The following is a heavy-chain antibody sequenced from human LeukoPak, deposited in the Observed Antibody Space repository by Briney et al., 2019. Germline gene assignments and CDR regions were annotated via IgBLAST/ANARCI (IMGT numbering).Heavy chain of an antibody. J-gene: IGHJ4*02. D-gene: IGHD6-19*01. Sequence: ASVKVSCKASGGTFSSYAISWVRQAPGQGLEWMGRIIPILGIANYAQKFQGRVTITADKSTSTAYMELSSLRSEDTAVYYCARRDGAVAAVDYWGQGTLVTVSS. CDR2: IIPILGIA. V-gene: IGHV1-69*04. CDR3: ARRDGAVAAVDY. CDR1: GGTFSSYA.